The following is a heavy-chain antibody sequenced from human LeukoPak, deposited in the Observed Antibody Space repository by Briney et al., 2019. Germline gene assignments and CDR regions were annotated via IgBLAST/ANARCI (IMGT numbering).Heavy chain of an antibody. CDR3: ARGYSGYRYFGY. CDR2: ISGSGGST. J-gene: IGHJ4*02. V-gene: IGHV3-23*01. CDR1: GFTFSSYA. Sequence: GGSLRLSCAASGFTFSSYAMSWVRQAPGKGLEWVSAISGSGGSTYYADSVKGRFTISRDNSKNTLYLQMNSLRAEDTAVYYCARGYSGYRYFGYWGQGTLVTVSS. D-gene: IGHD5-12*01.